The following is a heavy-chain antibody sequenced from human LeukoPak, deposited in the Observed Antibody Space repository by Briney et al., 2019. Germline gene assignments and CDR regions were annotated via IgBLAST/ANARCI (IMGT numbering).Heavy chain of an antibody. Sequence: GEPLEISCKTSGYNFTTFWIGWVRQMPGKGLEWMGIIYPGDSDTRYSPSFQGQVTISADKSINTVYLHWISLKASDTAMYYCASFHISGKSYNGLHYWGQGTLVTVSS. V-gene: IGHV5-51*01. CDR3: ASFHISGKSYNGLHY. CDR1: GYNFTTFW. J-gene: IGHJ4*02. D-gene: IGHD3-10*01. CDR2: IYPGDSDT.